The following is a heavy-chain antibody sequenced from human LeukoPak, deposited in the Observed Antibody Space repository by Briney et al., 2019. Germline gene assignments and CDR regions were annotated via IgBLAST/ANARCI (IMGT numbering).Heavy chain of an antibody. D-gene: IGHD6-13*01. J-gene: IGHJ4*02. CDR3: ARDRYSSSWHGDY. CDR1: GYTFTGYY. V-gene: IGHV1-2*02. CDR2: INPNSGGA. Sequence: ASVKVSCTASGYTFTGYYMHWVRQAPGQGLEWMGWINPNSGGANYAQKFQGRVTMTRDTSISTAYMELSRLRSDDTAVYYCARDRYSSSWHGDYWGQGTLVTVSS.